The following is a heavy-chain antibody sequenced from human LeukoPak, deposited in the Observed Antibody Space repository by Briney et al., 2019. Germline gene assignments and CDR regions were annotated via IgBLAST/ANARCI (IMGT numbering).Heavy chain of an antibody. CDR2: IYYSGST. D-gene: IGHD3-3*01. CDR1: GGSISSYY. V-gene: IGHV4-59*01. J-gene: IGHJ4*02. CDR3: ARNRVVLGYFDY. Sequence: SETLSLTCTVSGGSISSYYWSWVRQPPGKGLEWIGYIYYSGSTNYNPSLKSRVTISVDSSKNQFSLKLSSVTAADTAVYYCARNRVVLGYFDYWGQGTLVTVSS.